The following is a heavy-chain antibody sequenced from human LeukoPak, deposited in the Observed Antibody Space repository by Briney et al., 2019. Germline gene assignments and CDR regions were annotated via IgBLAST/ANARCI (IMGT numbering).Heavy chain of an antibody. D-gene: IGHD5-18*01. Sequence: SETLSLTCTVSGGSISSYYWSWIRQPPGKGLEWIGYIHYSGSTNYNPSLKSRVTISVDTSKNQFSLKLSSVTAADTAVYYCARGINGYSYGPYYGMDVWGQGTTVTVSS. J-gene: IGHJ6*02. CDR1: GGSISSYY. CDR3: ARGINGYSYGPYYGMDV. CDR2: IHYSGST. V-gene: IGHV4-59*01.